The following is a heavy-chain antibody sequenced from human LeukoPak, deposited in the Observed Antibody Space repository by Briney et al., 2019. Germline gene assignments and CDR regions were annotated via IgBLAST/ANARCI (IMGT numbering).Heavy chain of an antibody. D-gene: IGHD1-26*01. CDR3: ARHEYSGSYYGLSWFDP. Sequence: SETLSLTCTVSGGSISSSGYYWGWIRQPPGRGLEWIASIYYSGSTYYNPSLKSRVTISVDTSKNQLSLKLSSLTAADTAVYYCARHEYSGSYYGLSWFDPWGQGTLVTVSS. CDR2: IYYSGST. V-gene: IGHV4-39*01. J-gene: IGHJ5*02. CDR1: GGSISSSGYY.